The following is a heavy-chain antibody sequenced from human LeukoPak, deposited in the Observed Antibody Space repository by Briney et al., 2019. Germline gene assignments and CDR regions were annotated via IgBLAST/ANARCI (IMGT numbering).Heavy chain of an antibody. CDR1: GYTFTSYG. D-gene: IGHD3-9*01. V-gene: IGHV1-18*01. CDR2: ISAYNGNT. CDR3: ARGRPYYDILSGPIHY. J-gene: IGHJ4*02. Sequence: GASVKVSCKASGYTFTSYGISWVRQAPGQGLEWMGWISAYNGNTNYAQKLQGRVTMTTDTSTSTAYMELRSLRSDDTAVYYCARGRPYYDILSGPIHYWGQGTLVTVSS.